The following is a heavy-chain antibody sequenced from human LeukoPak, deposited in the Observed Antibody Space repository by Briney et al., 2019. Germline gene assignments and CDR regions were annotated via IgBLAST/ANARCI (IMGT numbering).Heavy chain of an antibody. D-gene: IGHD4-17*01. J-gene: IGHJ4*02. CDR1: GYSFILHG. V-gene: IGHV1-18*01. CDR3: VRDENYGIYINFDF. Sequence: ASVKVSCEASGYSFILHGISWVRQAPGEGPEWMGWISPYNGNTNYAQEFQGRLTLTTDTSTSTASMELRSLTSDDTAVYYCVRDENYGIYINFDFWGQETLVTVSS. CDR2: ISPYNGNT.